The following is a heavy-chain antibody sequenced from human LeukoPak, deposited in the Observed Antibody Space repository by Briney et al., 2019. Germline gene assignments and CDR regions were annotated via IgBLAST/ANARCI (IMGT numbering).Heavy chain of an antibody. D-gene: IGHD3-16*01. J-gene: IGHJ3*02. CDR2: VYNSGNT. CDR1: GGSISNYY. Sequence: SETLSLTCTVSGGSISNYYWTWIRQPPGTGLEWIGYVYNSGNTNYNPSLRSRVTISMDASENQFSLKLNSVTAADTAVYFCARRNVLTEGEAFDIWGQGTLVTVSS. V-gene: IGHV4-59*08. CDR3: ARRNVLTEGEAFDI.